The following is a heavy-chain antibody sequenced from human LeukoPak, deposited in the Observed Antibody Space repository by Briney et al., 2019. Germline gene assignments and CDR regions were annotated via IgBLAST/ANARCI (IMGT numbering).Heavy chain of an antibody. CDR3: ARGGITIFAFDI. CDR2: IYYSGST. J-gene: IGHJ3*02. Sequence: PSQTLSLTCTVSGGSISSGDYYWSWIRQPPGKGLEWIGYIYYSGSTYYNPSLKSRVTISVDTSKNQFSLKLSSVTAADTAVYYCARGGITIFAFDIWGQRTMVTVSS. V-gene: IGHV4-30-4*01. CDR1: GGSISSGDYY. D-gene: IGHD3-9*01.